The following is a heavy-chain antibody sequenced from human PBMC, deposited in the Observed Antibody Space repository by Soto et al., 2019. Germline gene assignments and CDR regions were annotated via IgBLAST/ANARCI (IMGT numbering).Heavy chain of an antibody. CDR2: IYHSGST. D-gene: IGHD3-3*01. Sequence: SETLSLTCAVYGGSFSGYYWTWIRQPPGTGLEWIGYIYHSGSTYYNPSLKSRVTISVDRSKNQFSLKMSSVTAADTAVYYCARVPGDFWSGYYSWFDPWGQGTLVTVSS. CDR1: GGSFSGYY. V-gene: IGHV4-34*01. CDR3: ARVPGDFWSGYYSWFDP. J-gene: IGHJ5*02.